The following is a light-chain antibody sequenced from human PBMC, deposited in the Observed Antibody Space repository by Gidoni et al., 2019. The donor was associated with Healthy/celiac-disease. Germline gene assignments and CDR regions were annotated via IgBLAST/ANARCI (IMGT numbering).Light chain of an antibody. V-gene: IGKV3-11*01. CDR1: QSVSSY. CDR3: QQRSNWPMYT. CDR2: DAS. Sequence: IVLTQSPATLSLSPGERATLSCRASQSVSSYLAWYQQKSGQAPRLLIYDASNRATGIPARFSGSGSGTDFTLTISSLEPEDFAVYYCQQRSNWPMYTFGQGTKLEIK. J-gene: IGKJ2*01.